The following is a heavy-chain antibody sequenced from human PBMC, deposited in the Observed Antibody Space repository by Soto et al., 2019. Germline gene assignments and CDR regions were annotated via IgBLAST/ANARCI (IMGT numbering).Heavy chain of an antibody. J-gene: IGHJ4*02. Sequence: PSETLSLTCTVSSDSISNGNWWSWVRQPPGKGLEWIGEIHHSGRTNYDPSLKSRVTILVDKSKNQFSLELNSVTAADTAVYYCAREGRDGYNLGYWGQGTLVTVSS. CDR1: SDSISNGNW. CDR2: IHHSGRT. V-gene: IGHV4-4*02. CDR3: AREGRDGYNLGY. D-gene: IGHD5-12*01.